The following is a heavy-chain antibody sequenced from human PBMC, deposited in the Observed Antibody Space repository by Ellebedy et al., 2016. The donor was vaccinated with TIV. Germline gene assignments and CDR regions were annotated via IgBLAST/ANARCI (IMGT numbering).Heavy chain of an antibody. J-gene: IGHJ4*02. CDR1: GFTFSSYV. CDR2: LWSDGSNK. CDR3: ARHDYGSGSYYSPEFDY. V-gene: IGHV3-33*01. D-gene: IGHD3-10*01. Sequence: GGSLRLXXAASGFTFSSYVMHWVRQAPGKGLEWVAVLWSDGSNKAYADSVKGRFTISRDTSKNTLYLQMNSLRAEDMAVYYCARHDYGSGSYYSPEFDYWGQGTLVTVSS.